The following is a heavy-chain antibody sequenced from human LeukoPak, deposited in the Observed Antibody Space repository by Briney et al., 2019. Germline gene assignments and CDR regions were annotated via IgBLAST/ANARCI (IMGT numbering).Heavy chain of an antibody. CDR3: TTDWVAADYFGY. J-gene: IGHJ4*02. Sequence: GGSLRLSCAASGFTFSSYWMSWVRQAPGKGLEWVANIKQDGSEKYYVDSVKGRFTISRDNAKNSLYLQMNSLKTEDTAVYYCTTDWVAADYFGYWGQGTLVTVSS. D-gene: IGHD6-13*01. CDR2: IKQDGSEK. V-gene: IGHV3-7*03. CDR1: GFTFSSYW.